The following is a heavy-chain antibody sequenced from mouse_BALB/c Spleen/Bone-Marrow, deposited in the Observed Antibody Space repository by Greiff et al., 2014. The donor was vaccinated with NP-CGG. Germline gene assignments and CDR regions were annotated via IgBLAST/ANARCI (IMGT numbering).Heavy chain of an antibody. V-gene: IGHV14-3*02. CDR1: GFNIKDTY. CDR3: AFIYYGYAMDY. Sequence: DVQLQESGAELVKPGASVKLSCTASGFNIKDTYMHWVKQRPEQGLEWIGRIDPANGNTKYDPKFQGKATITADTSSNIAYLQLSSLTSEDTAVYYCAFIYYGYAMDYWGQGTSVTVSS. D-gene: IGHD2-1*01. J-gene: IGHJ4*01. CDR2: IDPANGNT.